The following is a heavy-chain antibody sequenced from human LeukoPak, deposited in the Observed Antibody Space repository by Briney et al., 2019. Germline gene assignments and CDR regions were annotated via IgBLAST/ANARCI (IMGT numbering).Heavy chain of an antibody. J-gene: IGHJ6*02. CDR3: AKDRVAAAGLYYYGMDV. CDR2: IIGSGGST. V-gene: IGHV3-23*01. Sequence: GGSLRLSCAASGFTFSSYAMSWVRQAPGKGLEWVSAIIGSGGSTYYADYVKGRFTISRDNSKNTLYLQMNSLRAEDTAVYYCAKDRVAAAGLYYYGMDVWGQGTTVTVSS. D-gene: IGHD6-13*01. CDR1: GFTFSSYA.